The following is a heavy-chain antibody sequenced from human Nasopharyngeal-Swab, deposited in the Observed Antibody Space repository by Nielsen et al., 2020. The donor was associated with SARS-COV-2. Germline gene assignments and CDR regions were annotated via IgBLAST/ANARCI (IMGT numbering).Heavy chain of an antibody. CDR3: ARETYYYGSGSYRAFDY. V-gene: IGHV4-59*01. D-gene: IGHD3-10*01. CDR2: IYYSGST. J-gene: IGHJ4*02. Sequence: SETLSLTCAVYGGSFSGYYWSWIRQPPGKGLEWIGYIYYSGSTNYNPSLKSRVTISVDTSKNQFSLKLSSVTAADTAVYYCARETYYYGSGSYRAFDYWGQGTLVTVSS. CDR1: GGSFSGYY.